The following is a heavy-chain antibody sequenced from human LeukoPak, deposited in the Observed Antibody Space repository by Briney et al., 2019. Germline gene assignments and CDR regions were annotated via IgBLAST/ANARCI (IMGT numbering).Heavy chain of an antibody. Sequence: PGGSLRLSCAASGFTVSTIYMSWVCQAPGKGLEWVSVIYTGGTTYYTDSVKGRFTISRDNSKNTLFLQMDSLRAEDTAVYYCARGQSRAFDYWGQGTLVTVSS. J-gene: IGHJ4*02. D-gene: IGHD6-13*01. CDR2: IYTGGTT. V-gene: IGHV3-53*01. CDR3: ARGQSRAFDY. CDR1: GFTVSTIY.